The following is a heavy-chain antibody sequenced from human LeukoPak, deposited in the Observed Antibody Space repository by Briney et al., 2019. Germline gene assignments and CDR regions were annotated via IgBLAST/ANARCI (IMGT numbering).Heavy chain of an antibody. CDR2: IHYTGST. CDR3: ARGGYYGSGNDFRFDP. CDR1: GFTFSSYG. V-gene: IGHV4-59*01. D-gene: IGHD3-10*01. Sequence: KSGGSLRLSCAASGFTFSSYGMSWIRQPPGKGLECIGYIHYTGSTNYNPSLKSRVTISVDTSKNQFSLKLSSVTAADTAIYYCARGGYYGSGNDFRFDPWGQGTLVTVSS. J-gene: IGHJ5*02.